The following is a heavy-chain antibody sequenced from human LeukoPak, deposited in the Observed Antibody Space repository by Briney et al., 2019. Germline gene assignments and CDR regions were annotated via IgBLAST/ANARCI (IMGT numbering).Heavy chain of an antibody. CDR3: ARESGKGAFDI. CDR1: GFTLSNYD. D-gene: IGHD3-10*01. J-gene: IGHJ3*02. CDR2: IRYDGSNQ. Sequence: SGGSLRLSCAVSGFTLSNYDIYWIRQAPGKGLEWATFIRYDGSNQYYADSVKGRFTISRDNSKNTVFLQMNSLRIEDTAVYYCARESGKGAFDIWGHGTMVIVSS. V-gene: IGHV3-30*02.